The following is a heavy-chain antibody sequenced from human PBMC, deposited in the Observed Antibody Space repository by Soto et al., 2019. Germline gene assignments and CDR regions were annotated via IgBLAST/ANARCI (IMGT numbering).Heavy chain of an antibody. Sequence: QVQLVQSGAEVKKPGASVKVSCKASGYTFTSYYMHWVRQAPGQGLEWMGIINPSGGSTSYAQKFQGRVTITRDTSTSTVYMELSSLRAEDTAVYYCARGRNDYYGMDVWGQGTTVTVSS. V-gene: IGHV1-46*01. J-gene: IGHJ6*02. CDR1: GYTFTSYY. CDR3: ARGRNDYYGMDV. CDR2: INPSGGST.